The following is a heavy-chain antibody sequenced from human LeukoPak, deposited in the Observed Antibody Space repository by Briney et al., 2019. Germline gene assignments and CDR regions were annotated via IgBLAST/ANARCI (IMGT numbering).Heavy chain of an antibody. Sequence: SSETLSLTCTVSGGSISSYYWSWIRQPPGKGLEWIGYIYYSGSTNCNPSLKSRVTISVDTSENQSSLKLSYVTAADTAVYYCARDRKYSSGWFDFDYWGQGTLVTVSS. J-gene: IGHJ4*02. V-gene: IGHV4-59*01. CDR3: ARDRKYSSGWFDFDY. CDR2: IYYSGST. CDR1: GGSISSYY. D-gene: IGHD6-19*01.